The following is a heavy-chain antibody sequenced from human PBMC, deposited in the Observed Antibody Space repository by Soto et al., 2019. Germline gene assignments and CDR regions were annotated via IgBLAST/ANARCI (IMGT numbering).Heavy chain of an antibody. V-gene: IGHV3-48*01. CDR3: AREGSGYDRPYYFDY. CDR1: GFTFSSYS. CDR2: ISSSSSTI. J-gene: IGHJ4*02. D-gene: IGHD5-12*01. Sequence: PGGSLRLSCAASGFTFSSYSMNWVRQAPGKGLEWVSYISSSSSTIYYADSVKGRFTISRDNAKNSLYLQMNSLRAEDTAVYYCAREGSGYDRPYYFDYWGQGTLVTVSS.